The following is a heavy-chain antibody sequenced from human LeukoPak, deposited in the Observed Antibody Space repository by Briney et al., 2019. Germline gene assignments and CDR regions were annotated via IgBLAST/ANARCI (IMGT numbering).Heavy chain of an antibody. J-gene: IGHJ6*03. V-gene: IGHV4-4*09. CDR3: ARESGYYDSSAQRYYYYYMDV. D-gene: IGHD3-22*01. CDR1: GGSISSYY. CDR2: IYTSGST. Sequence: SETLSLTCTVSGGSISSYYWSWIRQPPGKGLEWIGYIYTSGSTNYNPSLKSRVTISVDTSKNQSSLKLSSVTAADTAVYYCARESGYYDSSAQRYYYYYMDVWGKGTTVTVSS.